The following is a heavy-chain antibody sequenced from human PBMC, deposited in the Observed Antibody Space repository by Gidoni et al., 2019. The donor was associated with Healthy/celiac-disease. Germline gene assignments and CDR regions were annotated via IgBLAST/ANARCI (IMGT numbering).Heavy chain of an antibody. CDR1: GGSISIRSYY. CDR2: IYYSGST. V-gene: IGHV4-39*01. Sequence: QLQLQESGPGLVKPSEPLSLPCTVSGGSISIRSYYWGWIRQPPGKGLEWIGSIYYSGSTYYNPSLKSRVTISVDTSKNQFSLKLSSVTAADTAVYYCARHGLVRALDYWGQGTLVTVSS. CDR3: ARHGLVRALDY. J-gene: IGHJ4*02. D-gene: IGHD6-6*01.